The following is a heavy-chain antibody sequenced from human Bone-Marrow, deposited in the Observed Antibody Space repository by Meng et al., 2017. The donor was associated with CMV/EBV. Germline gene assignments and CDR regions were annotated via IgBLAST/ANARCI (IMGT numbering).Heavy chain of an antibody. CDR3: ARAARRIVGP. J-gene: IGHJ4*02. V-gene: IGHV3-23*01. Sequence: ETLSLTCAASGFTFSSYAMSWVRQAPGKGLEWVSAISGSGGSTYYADSVKGRFTISRDNSKNTLYLQMNSLRAEDTAVYYCARAARRIVGPWGQGTLVTVSS. D-gene: IGHD1-26*01. CDR2: ISGSGGST. CDR1: GFTFSSYA.